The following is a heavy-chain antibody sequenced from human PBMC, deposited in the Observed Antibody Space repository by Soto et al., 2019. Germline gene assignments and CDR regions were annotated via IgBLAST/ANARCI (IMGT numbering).Heavy chain of an antibody. CDR1: GFTFSSYA. J-gene: IGHJ3*02. D-gene: IGHD3-9*01. Sequence: SLRLSCAASGFTFSSYAMSWVRQAPGKGLEWVSAISGSGGSTYYADSVRGRFTISRDNSKNTLYLQMNSLRAEDTAVYYCAKVSGAEGYDILTGYYIVSRGGAFDIWGQGTRVTVSS. V-gene: IGHV3-23*01. CDR2: ISGSGGST. CDR3: AKVSGAEGYDILTGYYIVSRGGAFDI.